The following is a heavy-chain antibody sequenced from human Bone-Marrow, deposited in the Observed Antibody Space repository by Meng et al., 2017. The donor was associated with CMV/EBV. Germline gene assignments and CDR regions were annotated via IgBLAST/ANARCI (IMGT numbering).Heavy chain of an antibody. CDR3: ARFSGLAARQFYRGVDV. CDR1: GDTFSHYW. Sequence: GESLKISCQGSGDTFSHYWIGWVRQMPGKGLEWMGIIYPGDSDTRYSPSFQGQVTISADKSITTAYLQWNSLKASDTAMYYCARFSGLAARQFYRGVDVWGQGTTVTVSS. J-gene: IGHJ6*02. CDR2: IYPGDSDT. V-gene: IGHV5-51*01. D-gene: IGHD6-6*01.